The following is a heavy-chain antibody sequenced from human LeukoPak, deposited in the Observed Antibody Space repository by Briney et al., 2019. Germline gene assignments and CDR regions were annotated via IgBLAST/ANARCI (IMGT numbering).Heavy chain of an antibody. CDR1: GYTFTGCY. CDR2: INPNSGGT. Sequence: ASVKVSCKASGYTFTGCYMHWVRQAPGQGLEWMGWINPNSGGTNYAQKFQGRVTMTRDTSISTAYMELSRLRSDDTAVYYCARGEVAALGWFDPWGQGTLVTVSS. V-gene: IGHV1-2*02. J-gene: IGHJ5*02. D-gene: IGHD6-19*01. CDR3: ARGEVAALGWFDP.